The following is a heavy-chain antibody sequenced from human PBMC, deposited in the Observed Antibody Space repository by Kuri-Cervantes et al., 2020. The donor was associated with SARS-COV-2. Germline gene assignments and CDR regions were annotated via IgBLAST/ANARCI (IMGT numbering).Heavy chain of an antibody. CDR1: GGSISSSSYY. J-gene: IGHJ4*02. Sequence: SETLSLTCTVSGGSISSSSYYWGWIRQPPGKGLEWIGSIYYSGSTYYNPSLRSRVTISVDTSKNQFSLKLSSVTAADTAVYYCARQPGGLAQTDYWGQGTLVTVSS. V-gene: IGHV4-39*07. D-gene: IGHD6-19*01. CDR3: ARQPGGLAQTDY. CDR2: IYYSGST.